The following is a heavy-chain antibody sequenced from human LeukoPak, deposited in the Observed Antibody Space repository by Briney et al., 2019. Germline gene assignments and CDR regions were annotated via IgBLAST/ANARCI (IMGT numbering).Heavy chain of an antibody. Sequence: PSETLSLTCTVSSGSISTSNYYWGWVRQPPGKALEWIGNIFYSGSTYYSPSLKSRVTISLDTSRNQFSLKLSSVTAADTAVYYCARVFFVAGTGDAFDIRGQGTMVTVSS. CDR1: SGSISTSNYY. J-gene: IGHJ3*02. V-gene: IGHV4-39*07. D-gene: IGHD2/OR15-2a*01. CDR2: IFYSGST. CDR3: ARVFFVAGTGDAFDI.